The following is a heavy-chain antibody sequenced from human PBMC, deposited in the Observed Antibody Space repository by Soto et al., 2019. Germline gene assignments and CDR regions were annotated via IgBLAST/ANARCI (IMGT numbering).Heavy chain of an antibody. D-gene: IGHD6-19*01. Sequence: EVQLLESGGGLVQPGGSLRLSCAASGFTFSSYAMSWVRQAPGKGLEWVSAISGSGGSTYYADSVKGRFTISRDNSKNTPYLQMNSLRAEDTAVYYCAKYSSGWYHPFDYWGQGTLVTVSS. CDR2: ISGSGGST. CDR3: AKYSSGWYHPFDY. J-gene: IGHJ4*02. V-gene: IGHV3-23*01. CDR1: GFTFSSYA.